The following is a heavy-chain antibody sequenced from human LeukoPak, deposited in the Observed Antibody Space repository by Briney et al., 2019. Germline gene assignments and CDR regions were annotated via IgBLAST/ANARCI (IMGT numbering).Heavy chain of an antibody. CDR2: ISGSGDKT. Sequence: GGSLRLSCAASGFIFSTYAMTWVRQAPGKGLEWVSAISGSGDKTHYADPVKGRFTISRENAKNSLYLQMNSLRAEDTAVYYCARVPSDYWGQGTLVPVSS. CDR1: GFIFSTYA. J-gene: IGHJ4*02. CDR3: ARVPSDY. V-gene: IGHV3-23*01.